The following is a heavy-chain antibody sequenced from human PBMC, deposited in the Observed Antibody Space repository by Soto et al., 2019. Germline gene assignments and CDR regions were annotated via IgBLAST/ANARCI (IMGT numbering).Heavy chain of an antibody. CDR1: GYTLTSYG. V-gene: IGHV1-18*01. Sequence: ASVKVSCKASGYTLTSYGISWVRQAPGQGLEWMGWISAYNGNTNYAQKLQGRVTMTTDTSTSTAYMELRSLRSDDTAVYYCARPKDSSGYYYGAFDIWGQGTMVTVSS. CDR2: ISAYNGNT. D-gene: IGHD3-22*01. CDR3: ARPKDSSGYYYGAFDI. J-gene: IGHJ3*02.